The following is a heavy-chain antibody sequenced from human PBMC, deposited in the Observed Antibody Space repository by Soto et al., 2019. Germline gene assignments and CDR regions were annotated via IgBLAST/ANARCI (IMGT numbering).Heavy chain of an antibody. CDR2: IYPGDSDT. CDR3: ARIEMAPISTEAFDS. Sequence: GESLKISCRGSGYSFTSYWIGWVRQMPGKGLEWMGIIYPGDSDTRYSPSFQGQVTISADKSISTAYLQWSSLKASDTAMYYCARIEMAPISTEAFDSWGQATMVTGSS. V-gene: IGHV5-51*01. D-gene: IGHD3-3*02. CDR1: GYSFTSYW. J-gene: IGHJ3*02.